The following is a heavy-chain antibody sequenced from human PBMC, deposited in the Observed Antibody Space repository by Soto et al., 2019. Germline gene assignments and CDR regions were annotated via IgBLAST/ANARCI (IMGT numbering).Heavy chain of an antibody. CDR1: GFTFSNFG. V-gene: IGHV3-33*01. Sequence: QVQVVESGGGVVQPGRSLRLSCAASGFTFSNFGMHWVRQAPGKGLEWGAVIWHDGKNKYYADSAEGRFTISRDNSKNTLYLQLNSLRAEDTAVYYCARDPGQDEAMDYWGQGTLVTVSS. J-gene: IGHJ4*02. CDR2: IWHDGKNK. CDR3: ARDPGQDEAMDY.